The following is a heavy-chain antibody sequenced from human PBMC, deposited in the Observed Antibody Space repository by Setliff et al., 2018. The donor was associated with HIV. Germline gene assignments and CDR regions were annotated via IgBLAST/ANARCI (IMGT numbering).Heavy chain of an antibody. Sequence: ASVKVSCKASGYTSISYAIHWVRQAPGQSLEWMGWITGGSGNTKYSEKFQGRVTLTRDTSASTAYMELSSLRSEDTAVYYCARKGSGSSFDFEYWGQGTLVTVSS. V-gene: IGHV1-3*01. J-gene: IGHJ4*02. CDR1: GYTSISYA. D-gene: IGHD3-10*01. CDR2: ITGGSGNT. CDR3: ARKGSGSSFDFEY.